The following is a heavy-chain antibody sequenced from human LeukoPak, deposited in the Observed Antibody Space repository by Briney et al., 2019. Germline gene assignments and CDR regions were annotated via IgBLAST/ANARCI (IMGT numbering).Heavy chain of an antibody. D-gene: IGHD2-15*01. CDR3: AKQLGYCSDGSCYFPY. CDR1: GFTFSSYA. CDR2: ISASGGST. V-gene: IGHV3-23*01. J-gene: IGHJ4*02. Sequence: GGSLRLSCTASGFTFSSYAMSWVRQVPGKGLEWVSGISASGGSTYYADSVRGRFTISRDNSKNTLYVQMNSLRDEDTAVYYCAKQLGYCSDGSCYFPYWGQGTLVTVSS.